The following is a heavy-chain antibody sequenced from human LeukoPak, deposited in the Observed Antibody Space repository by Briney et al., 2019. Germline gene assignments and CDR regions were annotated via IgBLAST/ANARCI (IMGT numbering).Heavy chain of an antibody. V-gene: IGHV4-59*01. CDR3: AREDYCGGGSCYSGYFQH. Sequence: PSEILSLTCTVSGGSISSYYWSWIRQPPGKGLEWIGYIYYSGITDYNPSLRSRVTISVDTSKNQFSLKLSSVTAADTAVYCCAREDYCGGGSCYSGYFQHWGQGTLVTVSS. J-gene: IGHJ1*01. CDR2: IYYSGIT. D-gene: IGHD2-15*01. CDR1: GGSISSYY.